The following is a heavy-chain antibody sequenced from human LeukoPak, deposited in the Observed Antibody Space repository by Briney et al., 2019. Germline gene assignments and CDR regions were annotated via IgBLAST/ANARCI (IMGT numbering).Heavy chain of an antibody. CDR1: GGSISSGGYY. D-gene: IGHD5-24*01. Sequence: PSQTLSLTCTVSGGSISSGGYYWSWIRQHPGKGLEWIGYIYYSGSTYYNPSLKSRVTISVDTSKNQFSLKLSSVTAADTAVYYCARDQDGYEWHAFDIWGQGTMVAVSS. CDR3: ARDQDGYEWHAFDI. J-gene: IGHJ3*02. V-gene: IGHV4-31*03. CDR2: IYYSGST.